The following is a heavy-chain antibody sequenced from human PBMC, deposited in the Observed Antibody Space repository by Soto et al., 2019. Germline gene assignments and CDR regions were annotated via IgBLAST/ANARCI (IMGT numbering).Heavy chain of an antibody. J-gene: IGHJ6*02. V-gene: IGHV3-15*01. CDR3: TPDYNYYGMDV. Sequence: GGSLRLSCAASGFTFSNAWMSWVRQAPGKGLEWVGRIKSKTDGGTTDYAAPVKGRFTISRDDSKNTLYLQMNSLKTEDTAVYYCTPDYNYYGMDVWGQGTTVTVSS. CDR1: GFTFSNAW. CDR2: IKSKTDGGTT.